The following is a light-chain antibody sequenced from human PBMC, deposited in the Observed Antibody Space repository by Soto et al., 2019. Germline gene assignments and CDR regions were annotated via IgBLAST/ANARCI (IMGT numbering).Light chain of an antibody. V-gene: IGKV1-12*01. J-gene: IGKJ5*01. CDR2: GAS. CDR3: QQANSFPRT. CDR1: QGISSW. Sequence: DIQMTQSPSAMSKSXGDRVTISXXASQGISSWLAWYQQKPGKAPKLLIYGASSLQSGVPSRFSGSGSGTDFTLTISSLQPEDSATYYCQQANSFPRTFGQGTRLEIK.